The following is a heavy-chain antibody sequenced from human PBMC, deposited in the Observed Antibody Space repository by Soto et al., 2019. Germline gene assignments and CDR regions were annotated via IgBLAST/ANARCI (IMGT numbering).Heavy chain of an antibody. D-gene: IGHD3-3*01. Sequence: HLLESVGGLVQPGGSLRLSCAASEFTFNNYAMTWVRQTPGKGLEWVAGISGPGGRTYYADSVKGRFTISRDNSKNTLFLQMNGLRGEDTAVYYCAKVESYDFWGGYDYYDYSHYGMDVWGQGTTVTVSS. CDR1: EFTFNNYA. CDR2: ISGPGGRT. J-gene: IGHJ6*02. CDR3: AKVESYDFWGGYDYYDYSHYGMDV. V-gene: IGHV3-23*01.